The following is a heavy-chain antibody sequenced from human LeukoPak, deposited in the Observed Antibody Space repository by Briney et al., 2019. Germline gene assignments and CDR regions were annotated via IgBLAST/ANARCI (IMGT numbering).Heavy chain of an antibody. Sequence: GGSLRLSCAASGFTVSSNYMSWVRQAPGKGLEWVSVIYSGGSTYYAHSVKGRFTISRDNSKNTLYLQMNSLRAEDTAVYYCASSTPGAFDIWGQGTMVTVSS. J-gene: IGHJ3*02. CDR1: GFTVSSNY. V-gene: IGHV3-53*01. CDR2: IYSGGST. CDR3: ASSTPGAFDI.